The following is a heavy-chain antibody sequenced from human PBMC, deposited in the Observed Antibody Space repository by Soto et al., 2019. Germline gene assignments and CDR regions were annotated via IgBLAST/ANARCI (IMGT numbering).Heavy chain of an antibody. J-gene: IGHJ3*02. CDR2: INHSGST. D-gene: IGHD1-7*01. V-gene: IGHV4-34*01. CDR3: ARVLPPDWNYGPDAFDI. Sequence: PSETLSLTCAVYGGSFSGYYWSWIRQPPGKGLEWIGEINHSGSTNYNPSLKSRVTISVDTSKNQFSLKLSSVTAADTAVYYCARVLPPDWNYGPDAFDIWGQGTMVTVSS. CDR1: GGSFSGYY.